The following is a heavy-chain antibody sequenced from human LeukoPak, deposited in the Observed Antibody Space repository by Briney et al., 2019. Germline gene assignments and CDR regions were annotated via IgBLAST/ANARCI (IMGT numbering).Heavy chain of an antibody. D-gene: IGHD2-21*02. CDR1: GGSISSYY. J-gene: IGHJ5*02. V-gene: IGHV4-4*07. CDR3: ARVTDPRYNWFDP. Sequence: PSETLSLTCTVSGGSISSYYWTWIRQPAGKGPEWIGRIHASGSTNYNPSLKSRVNMSVDTSENQFSLRLNSVTAADTAVYYCARVTDPRYNWFDPWGQGTLVTVSS. CDR2: IHASGST.